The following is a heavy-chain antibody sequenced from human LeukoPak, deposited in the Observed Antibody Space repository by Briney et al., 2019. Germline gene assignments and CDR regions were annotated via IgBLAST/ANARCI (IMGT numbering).Heavy chain of an antibody. CDR1: GSTFTSYW. CDR3: SNGIYSSSY. V-gene: IGHV3-7*01. J-gene: IGHJ4*02. D-gene: IGHD6-6*01. Sequence: GGSLRLSCAASGSTFTSYWMNWVRQAPGKGLEWVASINRDGTEKYYVDSVKGRFTISRDNAKNSLYLEMNSLRVEDTAVYYCSNGIYSSSYWGRGTLVTVSS. CDR2: INRDGTEK.